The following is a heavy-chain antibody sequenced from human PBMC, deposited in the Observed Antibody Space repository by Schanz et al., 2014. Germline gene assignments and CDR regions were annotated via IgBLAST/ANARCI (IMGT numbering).Heavy chain of an antibody. V-gene: IGHV3-74*01. CDR3: TRDRAYHSFDY. J-gene: IGHJ4*02. CDR1: GFTFSSYW. D-gene: IGHD1-26*01. CDR2: IQSDGSIT. Sequence: EVQLVESGGGVVHPGGSLRLSCAASGFTFSSYWMHWVRQAPGKGLVWVSRIQSDGSITTYADSVKGRFTISRDNARNSLYLQMTSLRAEDTALYYCTRDRAYHSFDYWGQGTLVTVSS.